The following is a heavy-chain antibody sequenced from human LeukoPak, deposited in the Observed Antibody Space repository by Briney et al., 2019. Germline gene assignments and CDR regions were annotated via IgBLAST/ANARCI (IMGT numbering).Heavy chain of an antibody. CDR2: IIPVFGTA. D-gene: IGHD3-22*01. CDR1: GGTFSSYA. V-gene: IGHV1-69*05. J-gene: IGHJ4*02. CDR3: ARGPRITMIGGSFDY. Sequence: SVKVSCKASGGTFSSYAISWVRQAPGQGLEWMGRIIPVFGTANYAQKFQGRVTITTDESTSTAYMELSSLRSEDTAVYYCARGPRITMIGGSFDYWGQGTLVTVSS.